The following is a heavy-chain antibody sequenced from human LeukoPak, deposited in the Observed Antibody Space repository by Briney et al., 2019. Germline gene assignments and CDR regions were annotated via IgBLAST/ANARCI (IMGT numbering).Heavy chain of an antibody. V-gene: IGHV3-15*01. CDR1: GFTFSNAW. Sequence: PGGSLRLSCAASGFTFSNAWMSWVRQAPGKGLEWVGRIKSKTDGGTTDYAAPVKGRFTISRDDSKNTLYLQMNSLKTEDTAVYYCTTVEQLGMGTFDYWGQGTLVTVSS. CDR3: TTVEQLGMGTFDY. D-gene: IGHD6-6*01. J-gene: IGHJ4*02. CDR2: IKSKTDGGTT.